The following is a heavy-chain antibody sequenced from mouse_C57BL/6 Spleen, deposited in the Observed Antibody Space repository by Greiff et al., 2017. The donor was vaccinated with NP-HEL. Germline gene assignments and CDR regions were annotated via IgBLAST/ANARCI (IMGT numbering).Heavy chain of an antibody. CDR2: IRSKSNNYGT. V-gene: IGHV10-1*01. CDR1: GFSFNTYA. CDR3: VRELTGYYFDY. Sequence: EVKLVESGGGLVQPKGSLKLSCAASGFSFNTYAMNWVRQAPGKGLEWVARIRSKSNNYGTYYAVSVNDRFTISRYDSESMLYLQMNNLKTEDTAMYYCVRELTGYYFDYWGQGTTLTVSS. D-gene: IGHD4-1*01. J-gene: IGHJ2*01.